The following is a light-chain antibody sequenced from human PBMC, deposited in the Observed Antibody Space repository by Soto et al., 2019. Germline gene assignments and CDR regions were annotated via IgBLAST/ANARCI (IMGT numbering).Light chain of an antibody. CDR1: QSVSSS. J-gene: IGKJ5*01. CDR3: QQYDNWPIT. Sequence: EIVLTQSPGTLSLSPVERASLSCMASQSVSSSYLAWYQQKPGQAPRLLIYGASTRATGLPARFSGSGSGTEFTLIISSLQSEDSAVYYCQQYDNWPITFGQGTRLEIK. V-gene: IGKV3-15*01. CDR2: GAS.